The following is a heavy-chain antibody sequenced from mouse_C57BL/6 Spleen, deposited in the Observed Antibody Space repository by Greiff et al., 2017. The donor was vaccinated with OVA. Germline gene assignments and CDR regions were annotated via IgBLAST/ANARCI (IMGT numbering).Heavy chain of an antibody. J-gene: IGHJ2*01. Sequence: QVQLQQPGAELVKPGASVKLSCKASGYTFTSYWMHWVKQRPGQGLEWIGMIHPNSGSTNYNEKFKSKATLTVDKSSSTAYMQLSSLTSEDSAVYYCAREIGDFTGYLDYWGQGTTLTVSS. V-gene: IGHV1-64*01. CDR1: GYTFTSYW. CDR3: AREIGDFTGYLDY. CDR2: IHPNSGST.